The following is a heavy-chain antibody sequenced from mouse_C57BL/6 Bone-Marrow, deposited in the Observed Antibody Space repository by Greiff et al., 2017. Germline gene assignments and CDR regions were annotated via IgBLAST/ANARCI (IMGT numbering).Heavy chain of an antibody. D-gene: IGHD1-1*01. J-gene: IGHJ2*01. CDR2: ISSGSSTI. Sequence: EVKLMESGGGLVKPGGSLKLSCAASGFTFSDYGMHWVRQAPEKGLEWVAYISSGSSTIYYADTVMGRFTISRDNAKNTLFLQMTSLRSEDTAMYYCARLRRGFDYWGQGTTLTVSS. CDR1: GFTFSDYG. V-gene: IGHV5-17*01. CDR3: ARLRRGFDY.